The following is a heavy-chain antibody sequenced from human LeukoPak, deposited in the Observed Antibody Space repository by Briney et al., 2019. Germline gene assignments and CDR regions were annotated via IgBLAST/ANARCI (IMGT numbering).Heavy chain of an antibody. CDR1: GYTFTGYY. J-gene: IGHJ4*02. CDR3: ARDRAYSSSWYSDGY. CDR2: INPNSGGT. Sequence: ASVKVSCKASGYTFTGYYMHWVRQAPGQGLEWMGWINPNSGGTNYAQKFQGRVTMTRDTSISTAYMELSRLRSDDTAVYYCARDRAYSSSWYSDGYWGQGTLVTVSS. V-gene: IGHV1-2*02. D-gene: IGHD6-13*01.